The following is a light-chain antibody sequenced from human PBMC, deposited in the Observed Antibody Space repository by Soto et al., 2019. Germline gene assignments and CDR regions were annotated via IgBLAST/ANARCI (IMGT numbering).Light chain of an antibody. CDR1: QSVSSNF. CDR3: HQYGSSPRT. V-gene: IGKV3-20*01. CDR2: GAS. Sequence: EIVLTQSPGTLSLSPGDRATLSCRASQSVSSNFLAWYQQKPGQAPRLLIYGASIRATGIPDRFSGSGSGTDFTLTISRLEPEDFAMYFCHQYGSSPRTFGQGTKVVIK. J-gene: IGKJ1*01.